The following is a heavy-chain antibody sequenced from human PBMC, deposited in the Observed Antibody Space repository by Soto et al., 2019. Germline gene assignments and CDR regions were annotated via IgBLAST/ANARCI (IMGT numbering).Heavy chain of an antibody. D-gene: IGHD3-16*01. CDR2: ISYSGST. CDR1: GASMSSHY. V-gene: IGHV4-59*11. CDR3: ARADPDASVGF. J-gene: IGHJ4*02. Sequence: PSETLSLTCTVSGASMSSHYWTWLRQPPGKGLEWIGYISYSGSTYYNPSLKSRVTISADTSRNQFSLKLSSVIAADTAVYFCARADPDASVGFWGQGTLVTVS.